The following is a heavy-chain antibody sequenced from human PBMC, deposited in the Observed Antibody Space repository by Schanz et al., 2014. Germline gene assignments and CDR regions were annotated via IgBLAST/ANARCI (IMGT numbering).Heavy chain of an antibody. V-gene: IGHV1-2*02. CDR1: GYNFNRHD. Sequence: QVQLVQSGPEVKKPGASVRLSCKASGYNFNRHDISWVRQAPGQGLEWMGWINPNSGDTNYAQMFQGRVTMTTDTSISTAYMELSRLTSDDTAVFFCARENTAVAGMPRVMDVWGQGTTVTVTS. D-gene: IGHD6-19*01. CDR2: INPNSGDT. J-gene: IGHJ6*02. CDR3: ARENTAVAGMPRVMDV.